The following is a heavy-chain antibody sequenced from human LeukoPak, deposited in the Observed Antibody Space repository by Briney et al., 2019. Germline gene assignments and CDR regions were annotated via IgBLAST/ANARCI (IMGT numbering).Heavy chain of an antibody. Sequence: SETLSLTCTVSGGSVSGYYWSWIRQPPGKGLEWIGYIYYSGNTNYNPSLKSRPIMSLDTSKNHFSLKLNSVTAADTAVYYCARHKDSGDYPLDYWGQGILVSVSS. CDR2: IYYSGNT. D-gene: IGHD4-17*01. CDR3: ARHKDSGDYPLDY. J-gene: IGHJ4*02. V-gene: IGHV4-59*02. CDR1: GGSVSGYY.